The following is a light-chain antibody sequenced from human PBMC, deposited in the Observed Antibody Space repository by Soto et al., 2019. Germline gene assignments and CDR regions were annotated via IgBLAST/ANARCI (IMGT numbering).Light chain of an antibody. CDR1: SSDVGAYRH. J-gene: IGLJ6*01. CDR3: SAYTTSRSYI. Sequence: QSALTQPASVSGSPGQAITISCTGTSSDVGAYRHVSWHQQYPGKAPKLMIYDVSDRPSGVSYRFSGSKSGNTASLTISGLQAEDEDDYYCSAYTTSRSYIFGSGTKLTVL. CDR2: DVS. V-gene: IGLV2-14*01.